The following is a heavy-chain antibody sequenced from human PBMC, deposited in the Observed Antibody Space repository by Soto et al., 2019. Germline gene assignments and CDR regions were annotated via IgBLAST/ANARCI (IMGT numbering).Heavy chain of an antibody. CDR1: GYTFTDYY. V-gene: IGHV1-2*02. D-gene: IGHD2-15*01. CDR2: INPESGNP. J-gene: IGHJ4*02. CDR3: ASEDCRNTNCLKGFDY. Sequence: ASVKVFCKASGYTFTDYYMHWVRQAPGQGFEWVGGINPESGNPKYVPKFQGRVTVTRDTSTSTAYMELNRLTSDDTAVYYCASEDCRNTNCLKGFDYWGQGTLVTVSS.